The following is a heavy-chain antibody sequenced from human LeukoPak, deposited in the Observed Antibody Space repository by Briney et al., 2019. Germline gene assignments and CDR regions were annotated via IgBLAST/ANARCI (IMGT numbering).Heavy chain of an antibody. CDR3: ARVGWGLVHYYYYYYMDV. CDR2: IYYSGST. CDR1: GGSISSSSYY. Sequence: SETLSLTCTVSGGSISSSSYYWGWIRQPPGKGLEWIGSIYYSGSTYYNPSLKSRVTISVDTSKNQFSLKLSSVTAADTAVYYCARVGWGLVHYYYYYYMDVWGKGTTVTISS. J-gene: IGHJ6*03. D-gene: IGHD6-19*01. V-gene: IGHV4-39*07.